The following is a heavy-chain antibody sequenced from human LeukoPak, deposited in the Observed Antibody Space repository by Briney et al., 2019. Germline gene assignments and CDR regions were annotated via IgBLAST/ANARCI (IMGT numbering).Heavy chain of an antibody. J-gene: IGHJ4*02. CDR3: ARDSRSGWDIYFDY. V-gene: IGHV4-4*07. D-gene: IGHD6-19*01. Sequence: SETLSLTCAVYGGSFSGYYWSWIRQPAGMGLEWIGRMYTSGTTNYNPSLKSRVTMSVDTSKNQFSLKLSSVTAADTAVYYCARDSRSGWDIYFDYWGQGTLVTVSS. CDR2: MYTSGTT. CDR1: GGSFSGYY.